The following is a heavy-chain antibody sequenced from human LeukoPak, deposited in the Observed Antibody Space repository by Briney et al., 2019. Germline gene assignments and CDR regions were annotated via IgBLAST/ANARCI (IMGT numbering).Heavy chain of an antibody. CDR2: IYYSGST. Sequence: SETLSLTCSVSGGSIRSYYWSWIRQPPGKGLEWIGYIYYSGSTNYNPSLKSRVTISVDTSKNQFSLKLSSVTAADTAVYYCARDSPTYYYGSGSYYFDYWGQGTLVTVSS. D-gene: IGHD3-10*01. CDR3: ARDSPTYYYGSGSYYFDY. J-gene: IGHJ4*02. V-gene: IGHV4-59*01. CDR1: GGSIRSYY.